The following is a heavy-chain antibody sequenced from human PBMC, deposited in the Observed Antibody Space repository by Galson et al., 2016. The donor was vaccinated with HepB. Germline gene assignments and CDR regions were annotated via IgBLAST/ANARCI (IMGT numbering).Heavy chain of an antibody. Sequence: SETLSLTCNVSGDSITSNNFYWAWIRQSPGQGLEWIGTAYSSGSTYFNPSLKGRATISVDATKNQFSLKLSSVTAADSAVYFCARHMPVRACFDYWGRGTLVTVSS. V-gene: IGHV4-39*01. J-gene: IGHJ4*02. CDR1: GDSITSNNFY. D-gene: IGHD2-2*01. CDR3: ARHMPVRACFDY. CDR2: AYSSGST.